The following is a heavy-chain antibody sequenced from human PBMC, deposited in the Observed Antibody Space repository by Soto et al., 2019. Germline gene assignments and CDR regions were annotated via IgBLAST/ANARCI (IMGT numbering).Heavy chain of an antibody. J-gene: IGHJ6*02. Sequence: SETLSLTCTVSGGSISSYYWSWIRQPPGKGLEWIGYIYYSGSTNYNPSLKSRVTISVDTSKNQFSLKLSSVTAADTAVYYCARANYYYYGMDVWGQGTTVTVSS. V-gene: IGHV4-59*01. CDR3: ARANYYYYGMDV. CDR2: IYYSGST. CDR1: GGSISSYY.